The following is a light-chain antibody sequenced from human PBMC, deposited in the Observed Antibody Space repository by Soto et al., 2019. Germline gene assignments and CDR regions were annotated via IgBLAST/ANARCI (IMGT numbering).Light chain of an antibody. CDR2: DTS. V-gene: IGKV3-15*01. J-gene: IGKJ5*01. CDR3: QQYNNGPPIT. Sequence: EIVMTQSPATLPVYNGERGTLSCRASQSVSIKLAWYQQKPGQAPRLLIYDTSTRATGIPARFSGSGSGTEFTLTISSLQSEDFAVYYCQQYNNGPPITFGQGTRLE. CDR1: QSVSIK.